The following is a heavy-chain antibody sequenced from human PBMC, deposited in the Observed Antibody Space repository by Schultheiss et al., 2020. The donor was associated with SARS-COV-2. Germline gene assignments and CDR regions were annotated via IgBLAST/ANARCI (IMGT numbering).Heavy chain of an antibody. J-gene: IGHJ2*01. CDR1: GDSVSSNSAA. CDR3: ARGFRVDSSSDYWYFDL. CDR2: TYYRSKWYN. D-gene: IGHD6-6*01. V-gene: IGHV6-1*01. Sequence: SQTLSLTCAISGDSVSSNSAAWNWIRQSPSRGLEWLGRTYYRSKWYNDYAVSVKSRITINPDTSKNQFSLQLNSVTPEDTAVYYCARGFRVDSSSDYWYFDLWGRGTLVTVSS.